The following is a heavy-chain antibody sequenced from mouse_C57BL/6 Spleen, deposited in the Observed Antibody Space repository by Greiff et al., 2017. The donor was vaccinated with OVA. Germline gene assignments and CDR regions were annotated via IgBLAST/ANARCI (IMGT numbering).Heavy chain of an antibody. D-gene: IGHD2-5*01. Sequence: EVKVVESGGGLVKPGGSLKLSCAASGFTFSSYAMSWVRQTPEKRLEWVATISDGGSYTYYPDNVKGRFTISRDNAKNNLYLQMSHLKAEDTAMYYCARAYSNWDFDVWGTGTTVTVSS. CDR2: ISDGGSYT. J-gene: IGHJ1*03. CDR1: GFTFSSYA. CDR3: ARAYSNWDFDV. V-gene: IGHV5-4*03.